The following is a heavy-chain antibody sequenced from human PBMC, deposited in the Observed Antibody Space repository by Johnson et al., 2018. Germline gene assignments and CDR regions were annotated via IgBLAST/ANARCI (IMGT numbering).Heavy chain of an antibody. J-gene: IGHJ3*02. CDR1: GFSFSSYA. Sequence: QVQLVESGGGVVQPGRSLRLSCAASGFSFSSYAMHWVRQAPGKGLEWVTLISYDGSNERYADSVKGRFIISRDNSKNTLTLQMNSRRAEDTAVNLCGMERTVGGETAFDIWGQGTMVTVSS. CDR3: GMERTVGGETAFDI. CDR2: ISYDGSNE. V-gene: IGHV3-30*04. D-gene: IGHD4-23*01.